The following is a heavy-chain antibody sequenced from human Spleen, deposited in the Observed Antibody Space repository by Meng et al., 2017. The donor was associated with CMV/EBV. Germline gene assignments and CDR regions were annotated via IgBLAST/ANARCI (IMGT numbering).Heavy chain of an antibody. Sequence: GGSLRLSCAASGLTVVDNYMSWVRQAPGKGLEWVSVISSGSTYIYYADSMKGRFTVSRDNAKNSLYLQMNSLRAEDTGVYYCARSGWDSYELLSGQYGMDVWGQGTTVTVSS. D-gene: IGHD2-2*01. CDR2: ISSGSTYI. J-gene: IGHJ6*02. CDR1: GLTVVDNY. V-gene: IGHV3-11*01. CDR3: ARSGWDSYELLSGQYGMDV.